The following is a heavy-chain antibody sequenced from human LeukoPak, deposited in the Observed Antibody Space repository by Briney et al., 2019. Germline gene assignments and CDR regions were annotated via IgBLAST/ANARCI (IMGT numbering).Heavy chain of an antibody. CDR3: ARVVGSSWYYYYYMDV. V-gene: IGHV4-34*01. CDR2: INHSGST. Sequence: PSETLSLTCAVYGGSFSGYYWSWIRQPPGKGLEWIGEINHSGSTNYNPSLKSRVTISVDTSKNQFSLKLSSVTAADTAVYYCARVVGSSWYYYYYMDVWGKGTTVTVSS. J-gene: IGHJ6*03. CDR1: GGSFSGYY. D-gene: IGHD6-13*01.